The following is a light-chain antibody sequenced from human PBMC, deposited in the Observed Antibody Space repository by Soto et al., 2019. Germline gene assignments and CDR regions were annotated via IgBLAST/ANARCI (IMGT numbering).Light chain of an antibody. CDR3: CSYKSSSTLYV. CDR2: DVT. CDR1: SSDFGAYNY. J-gene: IGLJ1*01. V-gene: IGLV2-14*03. Sequence: QSVLTQPASVSGSPGQSITISCTGTSSDFGAYNYVSWYQQHPGKAPKLIIYDVTNRPAGISSRFSASKSGNTASLTISVLQAEDEADYYCCSYKSSSTLYVFGTGTKVTVL.